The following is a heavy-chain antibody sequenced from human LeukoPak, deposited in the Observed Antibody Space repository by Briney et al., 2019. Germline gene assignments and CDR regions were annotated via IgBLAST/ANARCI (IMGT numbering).Heavy chain of an antibody. Sequence: ASVKVSCKASGYTFTSYYMHWVRQAPGQGLEWMGWITTNTGNPTYAQGFTGRFVFSLDTSVSTAYLQISSLKAEDTALYFCARGGQWLVGGHYLDVWGRGTTLTVSS. CDR1: GYTFTSYY. V-gene: IGHV7-4-1*02. CDR3: ARGGQWLVGGHYLDV. D-gene: IGHD6-19*01. J-gene: IGHJ6*03. CDR2: ITTNTGNP.